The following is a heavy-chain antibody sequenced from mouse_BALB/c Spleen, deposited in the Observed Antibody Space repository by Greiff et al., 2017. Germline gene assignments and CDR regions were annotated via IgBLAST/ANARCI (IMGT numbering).Heavy chain of an antibody. J-gene: IGHJ3*01. CDR3: ARPFYGNYPAY. D-gene: IGHD2-1*01. CDR2: ISSGSSTI. Sequence: EVQVVESGGGLVQPGGSRKLSCAASGFTFSSFGMHWVRQAPEKGLEWVAYISSGSSTIYYADTVKGRFTISRDNPKNTLFLQMTSLRSEDTAMYYSARPFYGNYPAYWGQGTLVTVSA. V-gene: IGHV5-17*02. CDR1: GFTFSSFG.